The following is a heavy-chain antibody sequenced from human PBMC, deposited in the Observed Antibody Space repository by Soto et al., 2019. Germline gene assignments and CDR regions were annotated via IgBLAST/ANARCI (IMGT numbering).Heavy chain of an antibody. CDR3: ARSYHYYYYGMDV. CDR2: IYPGDSDT. Sequence: GESLKISCKGSGYSFTSYWIGWVRQMPGKGLEWMGIIYPGDSDTRYSPSFQGQVTISADKSISTAYLQWSSLKVSDTAMYYCARSYHYYYYGMDVWGQGTTVTVSS. D-gene: IGHD1-26*01. CDR1: GYSFTSYW. V-gene: IGHV5-51*01. J-gene: IGHJ6*02.